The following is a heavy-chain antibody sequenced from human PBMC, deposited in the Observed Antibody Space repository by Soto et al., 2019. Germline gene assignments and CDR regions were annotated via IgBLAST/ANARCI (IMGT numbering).Heavy chain of an antibody. D-gene: IGHD3-9*01. CDR3: TREHVVTIFRRGQRGSFDN. Sequence: VGSLRLSCAASGFTFSSYTMNWVRQAPGKGLEWVAFITSGSDYIYYADSVKGRFTISRDDANNSLFLQMSSLRAEDTAVYYCTREHVVTIFRRGQRGSFDNWSQGTLVTVSS. V-gene: IGHV3-21*01. CDR2: ITSGSDYI. J-gene: IGHJ4*02. CDR1: GFTFSSYT.